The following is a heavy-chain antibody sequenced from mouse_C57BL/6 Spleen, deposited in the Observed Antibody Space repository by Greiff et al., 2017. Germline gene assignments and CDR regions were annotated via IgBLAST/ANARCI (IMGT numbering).Heavy chain of an antibody. J-gene: IGHJ2*01. CDR2: IDPETGGT. CDR1: GYTFTDYE. D-gene: IGHD2-3*01. V-gene: IGHV1-15*01. CDR3: TERWLLLFDY. Sequence: QVQLKESGAELVRPGASVTLSCKASGYTFTDYEMHWVKQTPVHGLEWIGAIDPETGGTAYNQKFKGKAILTADKSSSTAYMELRSLTSEDSAVYYCTERWLLLFDYWGQGTTRTVSS.